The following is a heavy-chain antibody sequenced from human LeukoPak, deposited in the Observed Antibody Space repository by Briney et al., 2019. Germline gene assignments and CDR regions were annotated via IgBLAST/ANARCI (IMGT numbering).Heavy chain of an antibody. CDR1: GFTFSSYW. J-gene: IGHJ4*02. Sequence: PGGSLRLSCAASGFTFSSYWMHWVRQAPGKGLVWVSGISWNSGSIGYADSVKGRFTISRDNAKNSLYLQMNSLRAEDTALYYCAKDSGSYLFDYWGQGTLVTVSS. V-gene: IGHV3-9*01. CDR3: AKDSGSYLFDY. D-gene: IGHD1-26*01. CDR2: ISWNSGSI.